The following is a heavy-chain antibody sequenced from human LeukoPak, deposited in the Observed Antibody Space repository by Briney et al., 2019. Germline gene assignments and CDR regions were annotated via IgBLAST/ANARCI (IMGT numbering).Heavy chain of an antibody. D-gene: IGHD3-3*01. CDR3: ARAPYYDLWSGYFNPYYMDV. CDR1: GFTFDDHG. V-gene: IGHV3-20*01. Sequence: RPGGSLRLSCAASGFTFDDHGMSWVRHVPGKGLEWVSGIKWDGGSTGYADSVKGRFTISRDNAKNSLYLQMNSLRVEDTAVYHCARAPYYDLWSGYFNPYYMDVWGKGTTVTVSS. J-gene: IGHJ6*03. CDR2: IKWDGGST.